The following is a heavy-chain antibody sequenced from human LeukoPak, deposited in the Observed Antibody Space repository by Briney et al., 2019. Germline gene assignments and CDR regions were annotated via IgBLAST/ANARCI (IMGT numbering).Heavy chain of an antibody. J-gene: IGHJ4*02. V-gene: IGHV3-21*01. CDR3: ARVPGSESYWDY. CDR1: GFTFSSYS. Sequence: GGSLRLSCAASGFTFSSYSMNWIRQAPGKGLEWVSSIGRTFNIYYADSVRGRFTISRDNAKSSLFLQMDSLRAEDTAMYYCARVPGSESYWDYWGQGTLVTVSS. CDR2: IGRTFNI. D-gene: IGHD3-10*01.